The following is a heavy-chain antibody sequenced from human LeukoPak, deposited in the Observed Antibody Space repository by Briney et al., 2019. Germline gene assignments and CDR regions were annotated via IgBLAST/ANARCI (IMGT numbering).Heavy chain of an antibody. Sequence: SETLSLTCTVSGGSLSSYYWSWIRQPPGKGLEWGGYIYYSGSTNYNPSLKSRVTISVDTSKNQFSLKLSSVTAADTAVYYCARVGTYYYDSKRAFDIWGQGTMVTVSS. J-gene: IGHJ3*02. D-gene: IGHD3-22*01. CDR1: GGSLSSYY. CDR2: IYYSGST. V-gene: IGHV4-59*01. CDR3: ARVGTYYYDSKRAFDI.